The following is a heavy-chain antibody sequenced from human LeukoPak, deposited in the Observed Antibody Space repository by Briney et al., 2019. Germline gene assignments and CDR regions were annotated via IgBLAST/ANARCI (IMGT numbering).Heavy chain of an antibody. Sequence: GGSLRLSCAASGFTFSDYWMTWVRQVPGKGLEWVANIGRDGSEKNYVDSVEGRFTISRDNAKKSLDLEMNSLRVEDTALYYCAKVGTWELQRVFENWGQGTLVTVSS. V-gene: IGHV3-7*01. CDR2: IGRDGSEK. CDR1: GFTFSDYW. D-gene: IGHD1-26*01. CDR3: AKVGTWELQRVFEN. J-gene: IGHJ4*02.